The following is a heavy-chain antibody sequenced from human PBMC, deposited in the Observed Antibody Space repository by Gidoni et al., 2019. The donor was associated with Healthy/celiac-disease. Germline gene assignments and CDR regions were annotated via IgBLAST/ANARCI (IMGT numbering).Heavy chain of an antibody. D-gene: IGHD6-19*01. J-gene: IGHJ4*02. CDR2: INPNSGGT. CDR1: GYTFTGYY. Sequence: QVQLVQSGAEVKKPGASVKVSCKASGYTFTGYYMHWVRQAPGQGLEWMGWINPNSGGTNYAQKLQGRVTMTRDTSISTAYMELSRLRSDDTAVYYCARANPSRGIAVAGPLDYWGQGTLVTVSS. CDR3: ARANPSRGIAVAGPLDY. V-gene: IGHV1-2*02.